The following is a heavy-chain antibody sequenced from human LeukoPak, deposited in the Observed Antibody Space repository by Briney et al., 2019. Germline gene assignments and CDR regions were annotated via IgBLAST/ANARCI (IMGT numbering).Heavy chain of an antibody. Sequence: SETLSLTCAVFGGSFSGYYWTWIRQPPGKGLEWIGYIYYSGSTNYNPSLKSRVTISVDTSKNQFSLKLSSVTAADTAVYYCARDSSGWYDDAFDIWGQGTMVTVSS. CDR2: IYYSGST. V-gene: IGHV4-59*12. CDR1: GGSFSGYY. CDR3: ARDSSGWYDDAFDI. D-gene: IGHD6-19*01. J-gene: IGHJ3*02.